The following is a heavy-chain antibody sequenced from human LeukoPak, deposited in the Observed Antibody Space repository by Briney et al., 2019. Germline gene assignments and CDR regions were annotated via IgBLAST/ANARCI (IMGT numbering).Heavy chain of an antibody. CDR2: INHSGST. CDR1: GGSISSSSYY. CDR3: ARGSSSWLTSRYFDY. D-gene: IGHD6-13*01. Sequence: SETLSLTCTVSGGSISSSSYYWSWIRQPPGKGLEWIGEINHSGSTNYNPSLKSRVTISVDTSKNQFSLKLSSVTAADTAVYYCARGSSSWLTSRYFDYWGQGTLVTVSS. V-gene: IGHV4-39*07. J-gene: IGHJ4*02.